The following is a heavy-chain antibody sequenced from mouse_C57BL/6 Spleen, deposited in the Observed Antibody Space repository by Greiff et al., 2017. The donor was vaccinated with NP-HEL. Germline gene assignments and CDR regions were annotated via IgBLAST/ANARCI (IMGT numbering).Heavy chain of an antibody. CDR3: ARSSYDFSYYYAMDY. CDR2: IDPSDSYT. CDR1: GYTFTSYW. Sequence: VQLQQPGAELVMPGASVKLSCKASGYTFTSYWMHWVKQRPGQGLEWIGEIDPSDSYTNYNQKFKGKSTLTVDKSSSTAYMQLSSLTSEDSAVYFCARSSYDFSYYYAMDYWGQGTSVTVSS. V-gene: IGHV1-69*01. J-gene: IGHJ4*01. D-gene: IGHD2-4*01.